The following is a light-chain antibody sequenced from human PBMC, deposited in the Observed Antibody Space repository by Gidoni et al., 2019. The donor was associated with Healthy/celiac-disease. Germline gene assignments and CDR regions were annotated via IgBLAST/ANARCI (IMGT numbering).Light chain of an antibody. Sequence: DIQMTQSPSTLSASVGDRVTITCRASQSISSWLAWYQQKPGKAPKRLIYKASSLESGVPSRCSGSGSGTEFTLTISSLQPDDFATYYCQQYNSLWTFGQGTKVEIK. CDR2: KAS. J-gene: IGKJ1*01. CDR3: QQYNSLWT. CDR1: QSISSW. V-gene: IGKV1-5*03.